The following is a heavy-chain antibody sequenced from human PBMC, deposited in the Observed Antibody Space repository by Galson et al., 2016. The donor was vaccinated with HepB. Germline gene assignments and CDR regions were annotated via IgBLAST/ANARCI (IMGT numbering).Heavy chain of an antibody. Sequence: SLRLSCAASGFTFSSYGMHWVRRAPGKGLEWVAVIWYDGSNKYYADSVKGRFIISRDNSKNTLYLQMNSLRAEDTAVYYCARDSGYSYGYGLDYWGQGTLVTVSS. D-gene: IGHD5-18*01. CDR1: GFTFSSYG. CDR3: ARDSGYSYGYGLDY. V-gene: IGHV3-33*01. J-gene: IGHJ4*02. CDR2: IWYDGSNK.